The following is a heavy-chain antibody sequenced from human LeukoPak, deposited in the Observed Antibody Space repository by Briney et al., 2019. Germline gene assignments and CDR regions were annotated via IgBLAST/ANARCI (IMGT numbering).Heavy chain of an antibody. V-gene: IGHV3-30*03. D-gene: IGHD6-19*01. CDR2: ISYDGSNK. CDR3: ARETAVAGTISLDY. J-gene: IGHJ4*02. Sequence: GGSLRLSCAASGFTFSSYWMSWVRQAPGKGLEWVAVISYDGSNKYYADSVKGRFTISRDNSKNTLYLQMNSLRAEDTAVYYCARETAVAGTISLDYWGQGTLVTVSS. CDR1: GFTFSSYW.